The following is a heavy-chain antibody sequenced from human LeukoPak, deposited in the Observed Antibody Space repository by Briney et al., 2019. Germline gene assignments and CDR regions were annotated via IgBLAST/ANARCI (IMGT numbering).Heavy chain of an antibody. J-gene: IGHJ6*02. Sequence: ASVKLSCKASGYIFTGYYMHWVRQPPGQGLEWMGWINPNSCGTNYAQKCQGRATMTRHTSISTAYRGLRRLRPDDPAVYYCARVPRSNYDFWSGLPRNLYYYYGMDVWGQGTTVTVSS. CDR2: INPNSCGT. V-gene: IGHV1-2*02. CDR1: GYIFTGYY. D-gene: IGHD3-3*01. CDR3: ARVPRSNYDFWSGLPRNLYYYYGMDV.